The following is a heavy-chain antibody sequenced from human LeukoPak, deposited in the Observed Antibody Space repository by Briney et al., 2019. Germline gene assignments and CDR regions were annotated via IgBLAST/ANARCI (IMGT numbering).Heavy chain of an antibody. Sequence: GGSLRLSCAASGFTFSISAMHWVRQAPGKGLEWVAVISFDGSNKYYADSVKGRFTVSRDNSKSTLFLQMSTLRAEDTDVYYCATLTGTTGSDDYWGQGTLVTVSS. V-gene: IGHV3-30*04. D-gene: IGHD1-20*01. CDR2: ISFDGSNK. J-gene: IGHJ4*02. CDR3: ATLTGTTGSDDY. CDR1: GFTFSISA.